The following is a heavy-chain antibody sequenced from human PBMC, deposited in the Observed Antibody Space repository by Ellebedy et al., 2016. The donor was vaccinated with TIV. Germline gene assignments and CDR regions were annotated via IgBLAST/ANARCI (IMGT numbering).Heavy chain of an antibody. Sequence: ASVKVSXKASAGTFSSYAISWVRQAPGQGLEWMGGIIPIFGTANYAQKFQGRVTITADESTSTAYMELSSLRSEDTAVYYCARSSGSYYYYYMDVWGKGTTVTVSS. CDR3: ARSSGSYYYYYMDV. J-gene: IGHJ6*03. CDR2: IIPIFGTA. D-gene: IGHD3-10*01. CDR1: AGTFSSYA. V-gene: IGHV1-69*13.